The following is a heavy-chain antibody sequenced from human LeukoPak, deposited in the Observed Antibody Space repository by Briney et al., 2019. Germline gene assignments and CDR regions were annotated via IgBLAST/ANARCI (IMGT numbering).Heavy chain of an antibody. CDR3: ARASDYYDISDAFDI. Sequence: SETLSLTCTVSGYSISSGYYWGWIRQPPGKGLEWIGSIYHSGSTYYNPSLKSRVTISVDTSKNQFSLKLSSVTAADTAVYYCARASDYYDISDAFDIWGQGTMVTVSS. J-gene: IGHJ3*02. V-gene: IGHV4-38-2*02. D-gene: IGHD3-22*01. CDR1: GYSISSGYY. CDR2: IYHSGST.